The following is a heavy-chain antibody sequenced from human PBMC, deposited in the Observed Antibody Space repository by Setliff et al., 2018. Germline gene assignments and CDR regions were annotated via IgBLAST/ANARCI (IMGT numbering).Heavy chain of an antibody. J-gene: IGHJ6*03. Sequence: GGSLRLSCAASGFTFSSYAMSWVRQAPGKGLEWVSAISGSGGSTYYADSVKGRFTISRDNSKNTLYLQMNSLRAEDTAVYYCAKVPGIATAGQTDRYYYYYYYMDVWGEGTTVTVS. CDR3: AKVPGIATAGQTDRYYYYYYYMDV. V-gene: IGHV3-23*01. CDR2: ISGSGGST. D-gene: IGHD6-13*01. CDR1: GFTFSSYA.